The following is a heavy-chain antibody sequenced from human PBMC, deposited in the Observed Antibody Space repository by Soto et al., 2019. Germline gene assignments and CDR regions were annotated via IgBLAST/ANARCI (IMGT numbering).Heavy chain of an antibody. D-gene: IGHD1-1*01. V-gene: IGHV1-18*01. J-gene: IGHJ4*02. CDR3: ARGRYGDY. Sequence: QVHLVQSGAEVKKPGASVKVSCKGSGYTFTSYGITWVRQAPGQGLEWMGWISAHNGNTDYAQKLQGIVTVTRDTSTSTAYMELRSLRSDDTALYYCARGRYGDYWGQGALVTVSS. CDR1: GYTFTSYG. CDR2: ISAHNGNT.